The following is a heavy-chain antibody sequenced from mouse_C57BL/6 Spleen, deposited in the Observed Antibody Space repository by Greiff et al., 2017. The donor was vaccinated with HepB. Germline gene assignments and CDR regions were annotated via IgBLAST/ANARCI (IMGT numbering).Heavy chain of an antibody. D-gene: IGHD1-1*01. CDR1: GYTFTGYW. V-gene: IGHV1-9*01. Sequence: QVQLKQSGAELMKPGASVKLSCKATGYTFTGYWIEWVKQRPGHGLEWIGEILPGSGSTNYNEKFKGKATFTADTSSNTAYMQLSSLTTEDSAIYYCAREGFTTVVAKPYFDYWGQGTTLTVSS. CDR2: ILPGSGST. J-gene: IGHJ2*01. CDR3: AREGFTTVVAKPYFDY.